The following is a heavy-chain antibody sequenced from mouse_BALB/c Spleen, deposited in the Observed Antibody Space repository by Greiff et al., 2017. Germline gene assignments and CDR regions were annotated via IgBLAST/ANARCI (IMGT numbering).Heavy chain of an antibody. D-gene: IGHD1-1*01. CDR2: ISYSGST. CDR1: GDSITSGY. Sequence: EVKLVESGPSLVKPSQTLSLTCSVTGDSITSGYWNWIRKFPGNKLEYMGYISYSGSTYYNPSLKSRISITRDTSKNQYYLQLNSVTTEDTATYYCARYKDYGSSYYFDYWGQGTTLTVSS. J-gene: IGHJ2*01. CDR3: ARYKDYGSSYYFDY. V-gene: IGHV3-8*02.